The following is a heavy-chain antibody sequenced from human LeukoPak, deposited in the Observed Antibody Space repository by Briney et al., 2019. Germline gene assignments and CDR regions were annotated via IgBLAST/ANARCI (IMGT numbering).Heavy chain of an antibody. Sequence: SETLSLTCTVSGGSISSYYWSWIRQPPGKGLEWIGYIYYSGSTNYNPSLKSRVTISVDTSKNQFSLKLSSVTAADTAVHYCARDGSGSRPHYYYGMDVWGQGTTVTVSS. CDR1: GGSISSYY. V-gene: IGHV4-59*01. CDR2: IYYSGST. D-gene: IGHD1-26*01. J-gene: IGHJ6*02. CDR3: ARDGSGSRPHYYYGMDV.